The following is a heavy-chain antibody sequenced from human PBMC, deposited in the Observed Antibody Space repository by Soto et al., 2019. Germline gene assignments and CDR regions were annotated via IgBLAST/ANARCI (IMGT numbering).Heavy chain of an antibody. J-gene: IGHJ4*02. D-gene: IGHD4-4*01. CDR1: GYTFTGYY. V-gene: IGHV1-2*02. CDR2: INPNSGGT. Sequence: RASVKVSCKASGYTFTGYYMHWVRQAPGQGLEWMGWINPNSGGTNYAQKFQGRVTMTRDTSISTAYKELSRLRSDDTAVYYCARVASGCSNYAPFGYWGQGTLVTVSS. CDR3: ARVASGCSNYAPFGY.